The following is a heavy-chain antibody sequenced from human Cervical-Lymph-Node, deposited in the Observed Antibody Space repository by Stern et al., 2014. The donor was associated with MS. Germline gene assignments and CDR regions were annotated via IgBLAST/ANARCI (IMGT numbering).Heavy chain of an antibody. CDR1: GYTFTSYW. CDR3: ARQRYFDY. V-gene: IGHV5-51*01. CDR2: IFPGGSDI. J-gene: IGHJ4*02. Sequence: VQLVQSGPEVKRPGESLKISCQASGYTFTSYWIGWVRQMPGKGLEWIAIIFPGGSDIRYSPSFKGQATISADKSSSTAYLQWNNLKASDTAIYYCARQRYFDYWGQGTLVTVSS.